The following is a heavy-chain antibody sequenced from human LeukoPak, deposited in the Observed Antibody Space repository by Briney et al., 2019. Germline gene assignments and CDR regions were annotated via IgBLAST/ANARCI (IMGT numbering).Heavy chain of an antibody. V-gene: IGHV3-30-3*01. CDR3: ARGDWFDP. CDR2: ISYDGSNK. Sequence: PGGSLRLSCAASGFTFSSYAMHWVRQAPGKGLEWVAVISYDGSNKYYADSVKGRFTISRDNSKNTLYLQMSSLRAEDTAVYYCARGDWFDPWGQGTLVTVSS. J-gene: IGHJ5*02. CDR1: GFTFSSYA.